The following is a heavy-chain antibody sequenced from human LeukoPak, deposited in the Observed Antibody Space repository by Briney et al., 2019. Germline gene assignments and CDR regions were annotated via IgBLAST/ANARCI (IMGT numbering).Heavy chain of an antibody. Sequence: PGGSLRLSCAASGFTFSSYEMNWVRQAPGKGLEWVASISSSSSYIYYADSVKGRFTISRDNAKNSLYLQMNSLRAEDTAVYYCARVKALSGTTTGGMDVWGQGTTVTVSS. J-gene: IGHJ6*02. D-gene: IGHD1-20*01. CDR1: GFTFSSYE. V-gene: IGHV3-21*01. CDR2: ISSSSSYI. CDR3: ARVKALSGTTTGGMDV.